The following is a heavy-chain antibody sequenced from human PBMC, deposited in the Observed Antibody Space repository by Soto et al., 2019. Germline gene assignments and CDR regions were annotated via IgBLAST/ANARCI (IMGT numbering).Heavy chain of an antibody. CDR3: ASSSTFHY. CDR1: GGSISSYC. D-gene: IGHD6-6*01. Sequence: SDTLFLTCTVSGGSISSYCWSWIRQPPGRGPEWIGSIYYSGNTYYKPSLKSRVSISIDTSRNQFSLKLTSVTAADTRVYFCASSSTFHYWGQGILVTVPS. V-gene: IGHV4-59*05. CDR2: IYYSGNT. J-gene: IGHJ4*02.